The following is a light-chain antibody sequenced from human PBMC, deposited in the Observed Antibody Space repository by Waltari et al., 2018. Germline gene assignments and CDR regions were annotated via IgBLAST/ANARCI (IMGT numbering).Light chain of an antibody. CDR1: QSVLYRSDNKNY. J-gene: IGKJ1*01. CDR3: QQYDNWPRT. Sequence: DIVMTQSPDSLAVSLGERATINCKSSQSVLYRSDNKNYLGWYQQKPGLPPKLLIYWASTRESGVPDRFSGSGSGTDFTLTISSLQSEDFAVYFCQQYDNWPRTFGQGTKVEI. CDR2: WAS. V-gene: IGKV4-1*01.